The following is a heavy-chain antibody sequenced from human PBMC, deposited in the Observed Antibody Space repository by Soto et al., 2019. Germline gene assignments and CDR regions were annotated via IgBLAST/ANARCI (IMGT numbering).Heavy chain of an antibody. Sequence: QVQLVESGGGVVQPGRSLRLSCAASGFTFSSYGMHWVRQAPGKGLEWVAVISYDGSNKYYADSVKGRFTISRDNSKNTLYLQMNSLRAEDTAVYYCANLGLAGDSSSWYRGGYYYYGMDVWGQGTTVTVSS. CDR1: GFTFSSYG. D-gene: IGHD6-13*01. V-gene: IGHV3-30*18. J-gene: IGHJ6*02. CDR2: ISYDGSNK. CDR3: ANLGLAGDSSSWYRGGYYYYGMDV.